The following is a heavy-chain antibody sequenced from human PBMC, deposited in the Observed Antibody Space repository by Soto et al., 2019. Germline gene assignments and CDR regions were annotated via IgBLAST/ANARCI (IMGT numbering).Heavy chain of an antibody. V-gene: IGHV1-18*01. CDR3: VMVDNYVTPTPQDV. CDR2: ISPYTGNT. D-gene: IGHD3-16*01. Sequence: QVQLVQSGDEVKKPGASVKVSCKASGYIFVNYGIAWVRQAPGQGLEWVGWISPYTGNTHSATKVQGRLTMTTDTSPSTAYMDLGSLTSDDTAVYYCVMVDNYVTPTPQDVWGQGTTVTVSS. J-gene: IGHJ6*02. CDR1: GYIFVNYG.